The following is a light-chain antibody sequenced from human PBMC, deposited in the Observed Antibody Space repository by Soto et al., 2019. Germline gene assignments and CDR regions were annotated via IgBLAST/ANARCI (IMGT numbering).Light chain of an antibody. CDR3: QQYENLPRT. CDR2: DAS. CDR1: QDISNF. Sequence: DIQMTQSPSSLSASVGDRVTITCQASQDISNFLNWCQQKPGRAPKLLIYDASNLETGVPSRFSGSGSGTDFTFAISTLQPEDIATYYCQQYENLPRTFGQGTRLEIK. J-gene: IGKJ5*01. V-gene: IGKV1-33*01.